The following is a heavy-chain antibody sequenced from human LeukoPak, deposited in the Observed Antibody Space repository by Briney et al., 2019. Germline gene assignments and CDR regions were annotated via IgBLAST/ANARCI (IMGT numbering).Heavy chain of an antibody. V-gene: IGHV3-23*01. J-gene: IGHJ4*02. CDR3: ATYRQIQVPFEF. Sequence: PGGTLRLSCAASGFTFSSHGMNWVRQAPGKGLEWVSGISPSGGITYYTDSVKGRFTISRDNSRSTLSLQMDSLRAEDTATYYCATYRQIQVPFEFWGQGTLVTVSS. CDR2: ISPSGGIT. CDR1: GFTFSSHG. D-gene: IGHD5-18*01.